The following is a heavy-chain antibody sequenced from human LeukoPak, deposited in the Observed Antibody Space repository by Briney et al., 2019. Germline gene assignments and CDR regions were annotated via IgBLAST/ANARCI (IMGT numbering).Heavy chain of an antibody. CDR1: GGSISSYY. D-gene: IGHD6-13*01. V-gene: IGHV4-4*07. J-gene: IGHJ3*02. CDR2: IYTSGST. CDR3: ARGPYSSSWYPLRGAFDI. Sequence: PSETLSLTCTVPGGSISSYYWSWIRQPAGKGLEWIGRIYTSGSTNFNPSLKSRVTMSVDTSKNQFSLKLSSVTAADTAVYYCARGPYSSSWYPLRGAFDIWGQGTMVTVSS.